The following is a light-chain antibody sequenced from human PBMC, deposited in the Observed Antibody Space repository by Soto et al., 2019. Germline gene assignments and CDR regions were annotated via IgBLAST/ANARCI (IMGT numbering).Light chain of an antibody. CDR2: DVS. V-gene: IGLV2-11*01. Sequence: QSALTQPRSVSGSPGQSVTISCTGTSSDVGGYNYVSWYQQHPGKAPKLMIYDVSKRPSGVPDRFSGSKSGNTASLTISGLQAEDEADYYCQSCDNRLGDTNWVFGGGTKVTVL. CDR1: SSDVGGYNY. J-gene: IGLJ3*02. CDR3: QSCDNRLGDTNWV.